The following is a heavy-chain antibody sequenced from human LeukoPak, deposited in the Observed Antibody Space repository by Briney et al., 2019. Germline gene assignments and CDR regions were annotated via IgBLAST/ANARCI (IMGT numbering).Heavy chain of an antibody. CDR3: ARGGGSYFLDYYFDY. J-gene: IGHJ4*02. D-gene: IGHD1-26*01. CDR1: GFTFSSYS. V-gene: IGHV3-53*01. Sequence: GGSLRLSCAASGFTFSSYSMNWVRQAPGKGLEWVSVIFSGGSTNYADSVKGRFTISRDNSKNTLYLQMNSLRAEDTAVYYCARGGGSYFLDYYFDYWGQGTLVTVSS. CDR2: IFSGGST.